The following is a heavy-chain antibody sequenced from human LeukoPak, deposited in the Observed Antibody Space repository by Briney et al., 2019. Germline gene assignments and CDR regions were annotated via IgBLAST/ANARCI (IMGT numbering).Heavy chain of an antibody. V-gene: IGHV1-8*01. CDR1: GYTFTSYD. CDR3: ARGFIAARRMGY. J-gene: IGHJ4*02. D-gene: IGHD6-6*01. Sequence: ASVKVSCKASGYTFTSYDINWVRQATGQGLEWMGWMNPNSGNTGYAQKFQGRDTMTRNTSISTAYMELSSLRSEDTAVYYCARGFIAARRMGYWGQGTLVTVSS. CDR2: MNPNSGNT.